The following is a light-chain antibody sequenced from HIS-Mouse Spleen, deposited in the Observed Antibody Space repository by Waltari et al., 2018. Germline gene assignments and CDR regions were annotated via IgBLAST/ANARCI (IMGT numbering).Light chain of an antibody. Sequence: DIVMTQSPDSLAVSLLERATINCKSSQSVLYSSNNKNYLAWYQQKPGQPPKLLIYWASTRESGVPVLSSTSGSGTDFTLSIGSMQAEDVSVYSCQEYYSTHFGGGTKGEIK. CDR3: QEYYSTH. V-gene: IGKV4-1*01. J-gene: IGKJ4*01. CDR1: QSVLYSSNNKNY. CDR2: WAS.